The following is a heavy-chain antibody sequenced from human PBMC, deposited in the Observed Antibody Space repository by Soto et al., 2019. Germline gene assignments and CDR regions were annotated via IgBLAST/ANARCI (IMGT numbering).Heavy chain of an antibody. CDR1: GYTFTSYA. V-gene: IGHV1-3*01. J-gene: IGHJ6*02. Sequence: ASVKVSCKASGYTFTSYAMHWVRQAPGQRLEWMGWINAGNGNTKYSQKFQGRVTITRDTSASTAYMELSSLRSEDTAVYYCARGIVAVVAAIPYYYGMDVWGQGTKVTVSS. D-gene: IGHD2-15*01. CDR2: INAGNGNT. CDR3: ARGIVAVVAAIPYYYGMDV.